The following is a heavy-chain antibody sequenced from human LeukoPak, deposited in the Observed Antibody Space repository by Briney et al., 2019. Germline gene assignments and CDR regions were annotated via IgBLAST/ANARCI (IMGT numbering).Heavy chain of an antibody. CDR2: ITNDGTDK. CDR1: GFTFTNYE. V-gene: IGHV3-30*18. CDR3: AKDRWTGSYYFDF. D-gene: IGHD4-23*01. J-gene: IGHJ4*02. Sequence: GRSLRLSCAASGFTFTNYELHWVGKAPGKGLEWVAVITNDGTDKSYADSVKGRFTTSRDNSKTTLYLQMNSLRPADTAVYYCAKDRWTGSYYFDFWGQGALLTVSS.